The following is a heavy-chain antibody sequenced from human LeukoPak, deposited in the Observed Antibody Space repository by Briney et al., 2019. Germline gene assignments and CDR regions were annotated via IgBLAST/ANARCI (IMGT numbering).Heavy chain of an antibody. D-gene: IGHD1-26*01. J-gene: IGHJ4*02. CDR3: ARGSGSYSYEDY. V-gene: IGHV4-34*01. CDR2: ISHSGST. Sequence: PSETLSLTCAVYGGSFSGYYWSWIRQPLGTGLEWIGEISHSGSTNYNPSLKSRVTISVDTSKNQFSLKLSSVTAADTAVYYCARGSGSYSYEDYWGQGTLVTVSS. CDR1: GGSFSGYY.